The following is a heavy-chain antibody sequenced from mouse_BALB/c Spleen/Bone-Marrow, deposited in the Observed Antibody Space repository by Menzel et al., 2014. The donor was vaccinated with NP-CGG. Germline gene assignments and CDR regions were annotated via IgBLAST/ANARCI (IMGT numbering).Heavy chain of an antibody. D-gene: IGHD2-10*02. CDR3: ARLAVWGAMDY. CDR2: INPGSSTI. V-gene: IGHV4-2*02. Sequence: EVQGVESGGGLVQPGGSLNLSCAASGFDFSRYWMSWARQAPGKGQEWIGEINPGSSTINYTPSLKDKFIISRDNAKNTLYLQMSEVRSEDTALYYCARLAVWGAMDYWGQGTSVTVSS. J-gene: IGHJ4*01. CDR1: GFDFSRYW.